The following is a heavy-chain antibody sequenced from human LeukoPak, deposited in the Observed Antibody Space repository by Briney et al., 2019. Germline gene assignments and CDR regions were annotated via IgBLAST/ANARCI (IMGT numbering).Heavy chain of an antibody. CDR2: ISGSGGST. Sequence: GGSLRLSCAASGFTFSSYAMSWVRQAPGKGLEWVSAISGSGGSTYYADSVKARFTISRDNSKNTLYLQMNSLRAEDTAVYYCAKTIVVVPAASDYWGQGTLVTVSS. CDR3: AKTIVVVPAASDY. CDR1: GFTFSSYA. D-gene: IGHD2-2*01. J-gene: IGHJ4*02. V-gene: IGHV3-23*01.